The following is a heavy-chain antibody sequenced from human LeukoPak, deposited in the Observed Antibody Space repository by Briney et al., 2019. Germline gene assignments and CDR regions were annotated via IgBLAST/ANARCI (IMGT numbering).Heavy chain of an antibody. CDR2: INPTGGST. D-gene: IGHD6-6*01. CDR1: GYTFTSYA. V-gene: IGHV1-46*01. J-gene: IGHJ4*02. CDR3: ARTAARRFDY. Sequence: ASVKVSCKASGYTFTSYAMHWVRQAPGQGLEWMGIINPTGGSTTYAQKFQGRVTMTRDTSTSTVYMELSSLRSDDTAVYYCARTAARRFDYWGQGTLVTVSS.